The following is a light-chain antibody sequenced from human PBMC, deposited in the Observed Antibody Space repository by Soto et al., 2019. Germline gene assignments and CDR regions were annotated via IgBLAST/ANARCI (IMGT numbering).Light chain of an antibody. CDR2: GNI. Sequence: QSALTQPPSVSGAPGQRVTISCTGSSSNLGADYDVHWYQLLPGTAPKLLIYGNINRPSGVPDRFSGSKSATSASLAITGLQAEDEADYYCQSYDSSLTAYVFGPGTKVTVL. V-gene: IGLV1-40*01. CDR3: QSYDSSLTAYV. J-gene: IGLJ1*01. CDR1: SSNLGADYD.